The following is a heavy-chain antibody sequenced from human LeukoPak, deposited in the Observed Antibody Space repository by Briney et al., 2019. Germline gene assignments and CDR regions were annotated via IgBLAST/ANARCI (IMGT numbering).Heavy chain of an antibody. D-gene: IGHD3-10*01. J-gene: IGHJ4*02. CDR3: AGDFGSGSYRSDY. V-gene: IGHV4-30-2*01. CDR2: IYHSGTT. CDR1: GVSISSGDYS. Sequence: SQTLSLTCAVSGVSISSGDYSWSWLRQPPGKGLEWIGYIYHSGTTYYNPSLKSRGTISLDRSKNQFSLKLTSVTAADTAVYYCAGDFGSGSYRSDYWGQGTLVTVSS.